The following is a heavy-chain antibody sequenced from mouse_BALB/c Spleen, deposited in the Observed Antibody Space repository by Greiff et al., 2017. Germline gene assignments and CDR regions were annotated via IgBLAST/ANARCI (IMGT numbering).Heavy chain of an antibody. CDR3: TRLGYGYDYAMDY. J-gene: IGHJ4*01. D-gene: IGHD1-2*01. Sequence: DVKLQESGTVLARPGASVKMSCKASGYSFTSYWMHWVKQRPGQGLEWIGAIYPGNSDTSYNQKFKGKAKLTAVTSASTAYMELSSLTNEDSAVYYCTRLGYGYDYAMDYWGQGTSVTVSS. CDR2: IYPGNSDT. CDR1: GYSFTSYW. V-gene: IGHV1-5*01.